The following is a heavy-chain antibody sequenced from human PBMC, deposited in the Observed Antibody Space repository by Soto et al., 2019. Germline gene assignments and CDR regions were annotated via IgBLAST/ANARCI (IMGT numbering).Heavy chain of an antibody. V-gene: IGHV3-21*01. Sequence: GASLRLSCSSSGFTFNAHNMNWLRQAPGKGLEWVSSVRSRSSYIYYSESVKGRFTISRDNARNSLYLQMNSLRAEGTAVYYCARYNVPSDFLDSWGQGTPVTVSS. CDR2: VRSRSSYI. J-gene: IGHJ4*02. D-gene: IGHD3-3*01. CDR1: GFTFNAHN. CDR3: ARYNVPSDFLDS.